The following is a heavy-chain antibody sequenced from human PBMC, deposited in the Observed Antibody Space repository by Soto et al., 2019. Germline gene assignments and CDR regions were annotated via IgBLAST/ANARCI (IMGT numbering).Heavy chain of an antibody. CDR1: GYTFTSYG. Sequence: QVQLVQSGAEVKKPGASVKVSCKASGYTFTSYGISWVRQAPGQGLEWMGWISAYNGNTNYAQKLQGRVTMTTDTSTSTAYMELRSLRSADTAVDYCARTPDPGEDRGWYCDYWGQGTLVTVSS. D-gene: IGHD6-19*01. CDR2: ISAYNGNT. CDR3: ARTPDPGEDRGWYCDY. J-gene: IGHJ4*02. V-gene: IGHV1-18*01.